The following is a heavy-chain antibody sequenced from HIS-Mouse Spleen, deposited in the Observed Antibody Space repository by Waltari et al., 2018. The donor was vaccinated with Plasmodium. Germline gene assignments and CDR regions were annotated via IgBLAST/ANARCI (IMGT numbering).Heavy chain of an antibody. V-gene: IGHV4-39*07. CDR1: GGSISSSSYY. J-gene: IGHJ4*02. CDR2: IYYSGST. D-gene: IGHD1-1*01. Sequence: QLQLQESGPGLVKPSETLSLTCTVSGGSISSSSYYWGWIRQPPGKGLEWIGSIYYSGSTYYNPSLKSRVTISVDTSKNQFSLKLSSVTAADTAVYYCARAPRDDRVKYFDYWGQGTLVTVSS. CDR3: ARAPRDDRVKYFDY.